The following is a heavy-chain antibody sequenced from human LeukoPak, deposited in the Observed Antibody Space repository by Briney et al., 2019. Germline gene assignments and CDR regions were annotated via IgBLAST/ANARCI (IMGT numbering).Heavy chain of an antibody. CDR2: IYSSGST. V-gene: IGHV4-59*01. CDR3: ARNYDNSGYTAFGY. CDR1: GGSISSYY. J-gene: IGHJ4*02. D-gene: IGHD3-22*01. Sequence: PQTLSLTCTVSGGSISSYYWSWIRQSPGKGLEWIGHIYSSGSTNYNPSLKSRVTISIDTSKNQFSLKLSSVTAADTALYYRARNYDNSGYTAFGYWGRGTLVTVSS.